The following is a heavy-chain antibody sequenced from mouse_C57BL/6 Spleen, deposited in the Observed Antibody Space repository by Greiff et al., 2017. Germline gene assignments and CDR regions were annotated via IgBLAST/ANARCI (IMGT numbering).Heavy chain of an antibody. D-gene: IGHD1-1*01. CDR1: GYAFSSSW. Sequence: QVQLQQSGPELVKPGASVKISCKASGYAFSSSWMNWVKQRPGKGLEWIGRIYPGDGDTNYNGKFKGKATLTADKSSSTAYMQLSSLTSEDSAVYFCARGRDYYYGSSRYYFDYWGQGTTLTVSS. V-gene: IGHV1-82*01. CDR3: ARGRDYYYGSSRYYFDY. J-gene: IGHJ2*01. CDR2: IYPGDGDT.